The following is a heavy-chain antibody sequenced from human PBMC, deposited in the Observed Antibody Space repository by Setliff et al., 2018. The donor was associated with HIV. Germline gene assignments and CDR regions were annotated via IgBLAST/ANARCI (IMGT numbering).Heavy chain of an antibody. D-gene: IGHD3-22*01. CDR3: VRDYYDSSGYIFFPGLPDY. V-gene: IGHV1-2*02. CDR2: ISPDSANT. J-gene: IGHJ4*02. CDR1: GFPFIAYY. Sequence: ASVKVSCKTSGFPFIAYYLHWVRQAPGQGLEWMGWISPDSANTHYAQKFQGRVTMTRDTSISTAYMELSRLRPDDTAVYYCVRDYYDSSGYIFFPGLPDYWGQGTLVTVSS.